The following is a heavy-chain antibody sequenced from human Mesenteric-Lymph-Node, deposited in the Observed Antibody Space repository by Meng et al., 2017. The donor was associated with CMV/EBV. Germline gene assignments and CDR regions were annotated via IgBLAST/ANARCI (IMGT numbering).Heavy chain of an antibody. CDR1: GFTFSSYA. Sequence: ETLSLTCAASGFTFSSYAMHWVRQAPGKGLEWVANIKQDGSEKYYVDSVKGRFTISRDNAKDSLYLQMNSLRAEDTALYYCARDQPANWNDVISYWGQGTLVTVSS. CDR3: ARDQPANWNDVISY. D-gene: IGHD1-1*01. V-gene: IGHV3-7*01. CDR2: IKQDGSEK. J-gene: IGHJ4*02.